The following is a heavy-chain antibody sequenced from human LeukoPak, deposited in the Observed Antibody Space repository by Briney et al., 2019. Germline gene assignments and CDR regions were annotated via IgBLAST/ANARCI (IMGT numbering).Heavy chain of an antibody. CDR2: IYYSGST. Sequence: SETLSLTCTVSGGSISSYYWSWIRQPPGKGLEWIGYIYYSGSTNYNPSLKSRVTISVDTSKNQSSLKLSSVTAADTAVYYCARGQWLVTAFDIWGQGTMVTVSS. V-gene: IGHV4-59*08. J-gene: IGHJ3*02. CDR1: GGSISSYY. CDR3: ARGQWLVTAFDI. D-gene: IGHD6-19*01.